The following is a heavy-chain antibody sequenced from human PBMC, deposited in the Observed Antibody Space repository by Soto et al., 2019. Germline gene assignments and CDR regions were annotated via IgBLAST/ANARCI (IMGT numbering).Heavy chain of an antibody. Sequence: EVQLVESGGGLVQPGGSLRLSCAASGFTFSSYWMSWVRQAPGKGLEWVANIKQDGSEKYYVDSVKGRFTISRDNAKNSLHLQMNSLRAEDTAVYYCASRDITMVRGVYYYYGMDVWGQGTTVTVSS. J-gene: IGHJ6*02. V-gene: IGHV3-7*05. CDR1: GFTFSSYW. D-gene: IGHD3-10*01. CDR3: ASRDITMVRGVYYYYGMDV. CDR2: IKQDGSEK.